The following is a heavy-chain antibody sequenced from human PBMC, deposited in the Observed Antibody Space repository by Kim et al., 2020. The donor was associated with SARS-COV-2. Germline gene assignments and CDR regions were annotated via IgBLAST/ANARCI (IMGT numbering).Heavy chain of an antibody. J-gene: IGHJ3*02. D-gene: IGHD1-26*01. CDR2: IYHSETT. CDR3: TNSGSYYLGGAFDI. CDR1: GGSIRSSNW. V-gene: IGHV4-4*02. Sequence: SETLSLTCAVSGGSIRSSNWWSWVRQPSGKGLEWIGQIYHSETTNYNPSLKSRVTISVDKSKNQFSLKLSSVTAADTAVYYCTNSGSYYLGGAFDIWGQGTMVSVSS.